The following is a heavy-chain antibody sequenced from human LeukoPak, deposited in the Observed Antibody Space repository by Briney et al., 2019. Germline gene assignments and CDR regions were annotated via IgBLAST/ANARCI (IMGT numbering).Heavy chain of an antibody. CDR1: GYTFTGYY. J-gene: IGHJ4*02. V-gene: IGHV1-2*02. D-gene: IGHD5-18*01. Sequence: GASVKVSCKASGYTFTGYYMHWVRQAPGQGLEWMGWINPNSGDTNYAQKFQDRVTVTRDTSISTAYMELSRLRSDDTAVYYCAQGLDTAMVTIDYWGQGTLVTVSS. CDR3: AQGLDTAMVTIDY. CDR2: INPNSGDT.